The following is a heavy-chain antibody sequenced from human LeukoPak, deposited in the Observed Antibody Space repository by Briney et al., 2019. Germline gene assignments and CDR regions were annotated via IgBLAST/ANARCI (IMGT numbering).Heavy chain of an antibody. V-gene: IGHV1-24*01. Sequence: ASVKVSCKVSGYTPTELSMHWVRQAPGKGLGWMGGFDLEDGETIYAQKSQGRVTMTEDTFTDTAYMELSSLRSEDTAVYYCATYHAIRPYCFDYWGQGTLVTVSS. D-gene: IGHD2-8*01. J-gene: IGHJ4*02. CDR2: FDLEDGET. CDR3: ATYHAIRPYCFDY. CDR1: GYTPTELS.